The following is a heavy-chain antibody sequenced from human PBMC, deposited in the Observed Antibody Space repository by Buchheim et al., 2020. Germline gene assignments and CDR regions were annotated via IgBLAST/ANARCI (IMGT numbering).Heavy chain of an antibody. CDR2: ISESGGNK. J-gene: IGHJ4*02. V-gene: IGHV3-23*01. Sequence: EVQLLESGGGSLQPGGSLRLSCAASGFTFSRYGMSWVRQAPGKGLEWVSRISESGGNKYYADSVKGRFTIPRDTSKNTLYLQMNSLRVEDTAVYYCAKDRDYSRPPYGFDYWGQGTL. D-gene: IGHD6-13*01. CDR1: GFTFSRYG. CDR3: AKDRDYSRPPYGFDY.